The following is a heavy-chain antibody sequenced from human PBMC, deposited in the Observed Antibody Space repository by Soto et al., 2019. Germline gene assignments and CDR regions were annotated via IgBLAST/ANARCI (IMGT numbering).Heavy chain of an antibody. CDR3: AKSGRNSYGVFSWLFDP. CDR1: GFTFSSSA. J-gene: IGHJ5*02. V-gene: IGHV3-23*01. Sequence: GGSLRLSCAASGFTFSSSAMTWVRQAPGKGLGWVSAISGSGTNTYYADSVKGRFTIFRDISKNTLYLQMNSLRAEDTAVYYCAKSGRNSYGVFSWLFDPWGQGTLVTVSS. D-gene: IGHD5-18*01. CDR2: ISGSGTNT.